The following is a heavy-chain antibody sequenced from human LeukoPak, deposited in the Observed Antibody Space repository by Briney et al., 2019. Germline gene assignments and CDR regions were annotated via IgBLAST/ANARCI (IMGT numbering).Heavy chain of an antibody. J-gene: IGHJ4*02. Sequence: GGSLRLSCAASGFTVSSNYMSWVRQAPGKGLEWVSVIYSGGSTYYADSVKGRFTISRDNSKNTLYLQMNSLKTEDTAVYYCTRLDGSGTPHIGYWGQGTLVTVSS. CDR2: IYSGGST. CDR3: TRLDGSGTPHIGY. CDR1: GFTVSSNY. V-gene: IGHV3-53*01. D-gene: IGHD3-10*01.